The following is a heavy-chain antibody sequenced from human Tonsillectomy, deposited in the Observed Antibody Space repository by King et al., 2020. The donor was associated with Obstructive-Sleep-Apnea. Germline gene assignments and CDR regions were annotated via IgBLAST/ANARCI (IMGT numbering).Heavy chain of an antibody. CDR1: GYTFTTYD. J-gene: IGHJ4*02. CDR2: INPNSGNT. D-gene: IGHD3-22*01. V-gene: IGHV1-8*01. Sequence: QLVQSGAEVKKPGASVKVSCKASGYTFTTYDINWVRQATGQGLEWMGWINPNSGNTGYAQKFQGRVTMPRNTSISTAYMELSSLRSEDTAVYYCARGHYDSGGYYLLDSWGQGTLVTVSS. CDR3: ARGHYDSGGYYLLDS.